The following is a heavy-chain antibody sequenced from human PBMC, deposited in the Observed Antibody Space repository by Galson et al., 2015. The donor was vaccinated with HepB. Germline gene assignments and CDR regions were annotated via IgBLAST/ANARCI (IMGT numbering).Heavy chain of an antibody. J-gene: IGHJ2*01. Sequence: SVKVSCKVSGHTLTKLSMHWVRQAPGKGLEWMGGFDFEDGEIIYAQKFQDRVALTEDPSTDTAYMELSSLRSEDTAIYYCTTGRTVVIPAANFPWLPSFDLWGRGTLVTVSS. V-gene: IGHV1-24*01. CDR3: TTGRTVVIPAANFPWLPSFDL. D-gene: IGHD2-2*01. CDR2: FDFEDGEI. CDR1: GHTLTKLS.